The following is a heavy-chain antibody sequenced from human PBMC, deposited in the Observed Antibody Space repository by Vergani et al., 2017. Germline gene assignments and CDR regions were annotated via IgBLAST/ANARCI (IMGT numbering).Heavy chain of an antibody. CDR1: GFTFSSYA. J-gene: IGHJ3*02. CDR3: AQGVTGGRVDDAFDI. Sequence: EVQLLASGGGLVQPGGSLRLSCAASGFTFSSYAMSWVRPAPGKGVEWVSAISGSGGCTYYADSVKGRFTISSDNSKNTLYLQMNSLRTWTAAVYYCAQGVTGGRVDDAFDIWGEETIVTVTS. D-gene: IGHD1-14*01. V-gene: IGHV3-23*01. CDR2: ISGSGGCT.